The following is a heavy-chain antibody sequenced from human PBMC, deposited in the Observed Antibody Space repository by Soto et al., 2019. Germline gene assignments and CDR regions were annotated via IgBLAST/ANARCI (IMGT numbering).Heavy chain of an antibody. CDR2: ISSSSSTI. CDR3: ARDACSSTSCYPKIGSWFDP. Sequence: EVQLVESGGGLVQPGGSLRLSCAASGFTFSSYSMNWVRQAPGKGLEWVSYISSSSSTIYYADSVKGRFTISRDNVKNSLYMQMNSMRDEDTAVYYCARDACSSTSCYPKIGSWFDPWGQGTLVTVSS. CDR1: GFTFSSYS. D-gene: IGHD2-2*01. J-gene: IGHJ5*02. V-gene: IGHV3-48*02.